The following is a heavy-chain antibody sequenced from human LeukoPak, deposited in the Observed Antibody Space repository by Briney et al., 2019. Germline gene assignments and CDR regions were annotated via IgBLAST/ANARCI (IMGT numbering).Heavy chain of an antibody. CDR3: ARGYNYYYDSSGYYSYFDY. V-gene: IGHV3-20*04. CDR2: INWNGGST. CDR1: GFTFDDYG. D-gene: IGHD3-22*01. J-gene: IGHJ4*02. Sequence: PGGSLRLSCAASGFTFDDYGMSWVRQAPGKGLEWVSGINWNGGSTGYADSVKGRFTISRDNAKNSLYLQMNSLRAEDTALYYCARGYNYYYDSSGYYSYFDYWGQGTLVTVSS.